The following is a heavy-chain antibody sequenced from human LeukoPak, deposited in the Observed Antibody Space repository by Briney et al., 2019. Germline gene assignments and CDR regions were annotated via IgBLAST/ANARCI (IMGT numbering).Heavy chain of an antibody. V-gene: IGHV3-21*01. J-gene: IGHJ5*02. Sequence: GGSLRLSCAASGFTFSSYSMNWVRQAPGKGLEWVSSISSSSSYIYYADSVKGRFTISRDNAKNSLYLQMNSLRAEDTAVYYCARGRCSGGSCFDHWGQGTLVTVSS. CDR3: ARGRCSGGSCFDH. CDR2: ISSSSSYI. CDR1: GFTFSSYS. D-gene: IGHD2-15*01.